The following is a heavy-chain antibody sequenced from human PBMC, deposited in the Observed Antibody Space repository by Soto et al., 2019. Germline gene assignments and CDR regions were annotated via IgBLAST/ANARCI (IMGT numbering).Heavy chain of an antibody. CDR3: ARGVGSSPPRY. Sequence: SLTCTVSGGSISSYYWSWIRQPPGKGLEWIGYIYYSGSTNYNPSLKSRVTISADTPKNQISLKLTSATAADTAVYYCARGVGSSPPRYWGRGTLVTVSS. CDR2: IYYSGST. D-gene: IGHD3-9*01. J-gene: IGHJ4*02. CDR1: GGSISSYY. V-gene: IGHV4-59*01.